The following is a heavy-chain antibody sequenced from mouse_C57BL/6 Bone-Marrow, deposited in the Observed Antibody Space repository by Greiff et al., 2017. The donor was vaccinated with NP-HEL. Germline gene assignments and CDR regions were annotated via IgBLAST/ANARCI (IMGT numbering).Heavy chain of an antibody. Sequence: VQLQESGPGLVAPSQSLSITCTVSGFSLTSYGVHWVRQPPGKGLEWLVVIWSDGSTTYYSAPKSRLSISKDNSKSQVFLKMNSIQADDTAMYYCARHGPCSNFAMEYWGQGTSVTVSS. CDR1: GFSLTSYG. D-gene: IGHD1-1*01. J-gene: IGHJ4*01. V-gene: IGHV2-6-1*01. CDR2: IWSDGST. CDR3: ARHGPCSNFAMEY.